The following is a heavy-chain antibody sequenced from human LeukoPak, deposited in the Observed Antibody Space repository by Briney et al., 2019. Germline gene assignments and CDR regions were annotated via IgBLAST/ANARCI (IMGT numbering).Heavy chain of an antibody. CDR2: IKHDGSEE. Sequence: GGSLRLSCAASGFTFSNFWMNWVRQAPGKGLEWVANIKHDGSEEYYVDSVKGRFTVSRDNAKNSLYLQMNSLRAEDTAVYYCAGGMAHYYDSSGYHPTDQPFDPWGQGTLVTVSS. V-gene: IGHV3-7*03. CDR1: GFTFSNFW. J-gene: IGHJ5*02. CDR3: AGGMAHYYDSSGYHPTDQPFDP. D-gene: IGHD3-22*01.